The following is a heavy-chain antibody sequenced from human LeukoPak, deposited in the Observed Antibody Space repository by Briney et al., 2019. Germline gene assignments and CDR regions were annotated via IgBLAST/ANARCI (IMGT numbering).Heavy chain of an antibody. D-gene: IGHD3-22*01. CDR1: GFSLSSYW. CDR2: VNGDGGRT. J-gene: IGHJ4*02. V-gene: IGHV3-74*01. Sequence: GGSLRLSCAASGFSLSSYWMHWVRQAPGKGLVWGVRVNGDGGRTSYADAVKGRFTISRDDAKNTLYLKMNSLRAEDTAVYYCAREGYFASSGYDFGYWGQGTLVTVSS. CDR3: AREGYFASSGYDFGY.